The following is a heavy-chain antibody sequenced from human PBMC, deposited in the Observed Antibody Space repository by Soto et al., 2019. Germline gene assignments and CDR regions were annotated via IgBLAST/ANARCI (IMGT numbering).Heavy chain of an antibody. CDR1: GFTFSSYS. V-gene: IGHV3-48*02. CDR2: ISSSRSTI. D-gene: IGHD3-9*01. Sequence: PGGSLRLSCAASGFTFSSYSMNWVRQAPGKGLEWVSYISSSRSTIYYADSVKGRFTISRDNAKNSLYLQMNSLTDEDTAVYYCARSMTGYYFFDYWGQGTLVTV. CDR3: ARSMTGYYFFDY. J-gene: IGHJ4*02.